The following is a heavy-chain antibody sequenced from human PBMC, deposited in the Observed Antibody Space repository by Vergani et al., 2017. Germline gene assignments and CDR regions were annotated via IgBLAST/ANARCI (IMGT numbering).Heavy chain of an antibody. Sequence: QVPLVQSGAEVKKPGASVKVSCKASGYTFTSYYMHWVRQAPGQGLEWMGIINPSGGSTSYAQKFQGRVTMTRDTSTSTVYMELSSLRSEDTAVYYCARDMSGDDFSGYYDYWGQGTLVTVSS. CDR1: GYTFTSYY. CDR3: ARDMSGDDFSGYYDY. D-gene: IGHD3-22*01. J-gene: IGHJ4*02. CDR2: INPSGGST. V-gene: IGHV1-46*01.